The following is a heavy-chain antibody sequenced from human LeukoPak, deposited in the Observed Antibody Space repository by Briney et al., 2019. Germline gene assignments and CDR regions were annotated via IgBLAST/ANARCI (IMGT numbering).Heavy chain of an antibody. Sequence: AASVKVSCKASGYTFTSYGISWVRQAPGQGLEWMGWISAYNGNTNYAQKLQGRVTMTTDTSTSTAYMELRSLRSDDTAVYYCARDRSIAAAGYFQHWGQGTLVTVSS. J-gene: IGHJ1*01. CDR1: GYTFTSYG. V-gene: IGHV1-18*01. D-gene: IGHD6-13*01. CDR3: ARDRSIAAAGYFQH. CDR2: ISAYNGNT.